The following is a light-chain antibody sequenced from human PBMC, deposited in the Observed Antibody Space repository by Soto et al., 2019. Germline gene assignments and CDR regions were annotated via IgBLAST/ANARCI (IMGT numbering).Light chain of an antibody. V-gene: IGLV2-14*01. CDR3: TSYTRSGLIV. Sequence: QSALTQPASVSGSPGQSITVSCTGTSSDFGDSTYVSWYQQHPGKAPRLIIYDVNNRPSGVAARFSASRSGNTASLTISGLQAEDEADYYCTSYTRSGLIVFGTGTKLTGL. CDR1: SSDFGDSTY. CDR2: DVN. J-gene: IGLJ1*01.